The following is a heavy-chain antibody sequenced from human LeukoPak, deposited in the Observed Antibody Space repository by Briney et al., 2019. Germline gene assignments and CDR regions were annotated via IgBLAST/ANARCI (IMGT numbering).Heavy chain of an antibody. J-gene: IGHJ4*02. V-gene: IGHV4-4*07. D-gene: IGHD2-2*01. CDR1: GGSISYYY. CDR3: ARGVVPASHFDY. CDR2: IYTSGGT. Sequence: PSETLSLTCSVSGGSISYYYWTWLRQPAGKGLEWIGRIYTSGGTNYNPSLKSRVTMSVDTSKNQFSLKLSSVTAADTAVYYCARGVVPASHFDYWGQGTLVTASS.